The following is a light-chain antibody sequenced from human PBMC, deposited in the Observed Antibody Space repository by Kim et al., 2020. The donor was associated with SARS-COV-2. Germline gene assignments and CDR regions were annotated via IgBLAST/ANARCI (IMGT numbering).Light chain of an antibody. J-gene: IGKJ2*01. CDR3: HKYNNWHV. CDR1: QSVSSN. Sequence: EIVMTQSPGTLSVSPGERVTLSCRASQSVSSNLAWYQQKPGQAPRLLIYGASTRASGIPVRFSGSGSGTEFTLTISSLQSEDFAVYYCHKYNNWHVFGQGTKLEI. V-gene: IGKV3-15*01. CDR2: GAS.